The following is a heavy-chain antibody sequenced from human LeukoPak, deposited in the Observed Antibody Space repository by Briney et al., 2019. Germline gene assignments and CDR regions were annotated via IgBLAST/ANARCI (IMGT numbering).Heavy chain of an antibody. V-gene: IGHV1-69*13. Sequence: SVKVSCKASGGTFSSYAISWVRQAPGQGLEWMGGIIPIFGTANYAQKFQGRVTITADESTSTAYMELSSLRSEDTAVYYCARAPYYYDSSGYMYAFDIWGQGTMVTVSS. J-gene: IGHJ3*02. D-gene: IGHD3-22*01. CDR3: ARAPYYYDSSGYMYAFDI. CDR1: GGTFSSYA. CDR2: IIPIFGTA.